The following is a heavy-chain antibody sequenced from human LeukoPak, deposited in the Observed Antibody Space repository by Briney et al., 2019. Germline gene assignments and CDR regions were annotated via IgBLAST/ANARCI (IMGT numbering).Heavy chain of an antibody. J-gene: IGHJ4*02. CDR2: ISGDGGST. V-gene: IGHV3-43*02. CDR3: AKGTGYSSSWSFDY. CDR1: GFTFDDYA. D-gene: IGHD6-13*01. Sequence: PGGSLRLSCAASGFTFDDYAMHWVRHAPGKGLEWVSLISGDGGSTYYADSVKGRFTISRDNSKNSRYLQMNSLRTEDTALYYCAKGTGYSSSWSFDYWGQGPLVTVSS.